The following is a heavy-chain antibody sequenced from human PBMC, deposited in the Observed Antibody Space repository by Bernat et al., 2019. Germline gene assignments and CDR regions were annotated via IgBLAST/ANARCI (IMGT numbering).Heavy chain of an antibody. CDR2: ISGSSGLI. J-gene: IGHJ4*02. CDR3: ARQQPNYDSGSYFDY. V-gene: IGHV3-48*01. Sequence: EVQLVESGGGLLEPGGSLRLSCAASGFTFSSYSMNWLRQAPGKGLEWVAYISGSSGLIYYADSVEGRVTISRDNANKLMYLQMSSLRAEDTAVYYCARQQPNYDSGSYFDYWGQGALVTVSS. D-gene: IGHD3-10*01. CDR1: GFTFSSYS.